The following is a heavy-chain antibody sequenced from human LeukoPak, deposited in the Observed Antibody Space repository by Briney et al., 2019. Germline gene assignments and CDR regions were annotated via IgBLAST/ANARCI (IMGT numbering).Heavy chain of an antibody. CDR3: AKLTDFWSGYRPLYYMDV. J-gene: IGHJ6*03. CDR1: GFTLSSYA. V-gene: IGHV3-23*01. CDR2: VSGSGSST. Sequence: GGSLRLSCAASGFTLSSYAMSWVRQPPGKGLEWVSTVSGSGSSTYYADSVEGRFAISRDNSKNTLYLQMNRLRAEDSAVYYCAKLTDFWSGYRPLYYMDVWGKGTTVTAS. D-gene: IGHD3-3*01.